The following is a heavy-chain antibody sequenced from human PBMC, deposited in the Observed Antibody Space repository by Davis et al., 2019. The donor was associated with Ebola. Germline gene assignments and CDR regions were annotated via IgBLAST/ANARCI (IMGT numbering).Heavy chain of an antibody. D-gene: IGHD6-19*01. CDR3: ARLSAGTAYLSYYYYGMDV. V-gene: IGHV5-51*01. J-gene: IGHJ6*04. CDR2: IYSDDSDT. Sequence: GESLKISCKVSEYSFTSHWFGWVRQLPGKGLEYMGIIYSDDSDTRYSPSFQGQVTISADMSINTAYLQWNSLKASDTAKYYCARLSAGTAYLSYYYYGMDVWGKGTTVTVSS. CDR1: EYSFTSHW.